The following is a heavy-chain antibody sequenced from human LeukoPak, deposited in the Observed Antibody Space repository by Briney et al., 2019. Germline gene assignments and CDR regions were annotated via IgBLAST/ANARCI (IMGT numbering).Heavy chain of an antibody. J-gene: IGHJ4*02. D-gene: IGHD6-13*01. Sequence: GGSLRLSCAASGFTFSSYRMNGVRQAPGKGLEWVSSISSSSSYIYYADSVKGRFTISRDNTKNSLYLQMHSLRAEDTAVYYCARGRAGYYYDYWGQGTLVTVSS. CDR1: GFTFSSYR. CDR3: ARGRAGYYYDY. CDR2: ISSSSSYI. V-gene: IGHV3-21*01.